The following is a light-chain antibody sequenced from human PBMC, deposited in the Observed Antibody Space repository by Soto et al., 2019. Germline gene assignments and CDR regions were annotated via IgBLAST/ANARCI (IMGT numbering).Light chain of an antibody. J-gene: IGKJ1*01. CDR1: QSLGSN. V-gene: IGKV3D-15*01. Sequence: EIMMTQSPATLSVSPGERATLSCRASQSLGSNLAWYQQRRGQAPSLLLYAASTRATGIPARFSGSGTGTDFTLTISRLEPEDFAVYYCQQYNNWHPSWTFGQGTKVDI. CDR3: QQYNNWHPSWT. CDR2: AAS.